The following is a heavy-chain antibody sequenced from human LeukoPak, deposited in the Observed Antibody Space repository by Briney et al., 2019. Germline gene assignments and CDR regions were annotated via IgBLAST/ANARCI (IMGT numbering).Heavy chain of an antibody. CDR2: ISGGSSTK. CDR1: GFTFSSYS. Sequence: GGSLRLSCAASGFTFSSYSTTWVRQAPGKGLEWLSYISGGSSTKYYADSVKGRFTISRDNAKNSLYLQMNSLRDEDTAVYYCARGVGATDYWGQGTLVTVSS. V-gene: IGHV3-48*02. J-gene: IGHJ4*02. D-gene: IGHD1-26*01. CDR3: ARGVGATDY.